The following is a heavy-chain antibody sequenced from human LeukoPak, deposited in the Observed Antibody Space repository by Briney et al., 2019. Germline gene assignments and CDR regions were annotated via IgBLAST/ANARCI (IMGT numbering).Heavy chain of an antibody. J-gene: IGHJ3*02. CDR3: ARDGLPAARDI. Sequence: GGSLRLSCAGSGFIFSQFWMQWVRQVRGKGLVWVSRINGDGSSADYADSVKGRFTISRDNAKNTLYLQMNSLRAEDTAVYYCARDGLPAARDIWGQGTMVTVSS. CDR1: GFIFSQFW. D-gene: IGHD6-6*01. CDR2: INGDGSSA. V-gene: IGHV3-74*01.